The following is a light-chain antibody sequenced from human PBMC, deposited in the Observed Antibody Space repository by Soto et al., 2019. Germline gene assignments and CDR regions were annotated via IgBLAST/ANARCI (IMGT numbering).Light chain of an antibody. CDR1: QDIRNY. CDR3: QQYDSPLVT. J-gene: IGKJ4*01. Sequence: DIQMTQSPTSLSASVGDRVTITCQASQDIRNYLNWYQQKPGKAPKLLINEASILETGVPSRFSGSGSGADFTFTISSLQPEDIATYYCQQYDSPLVTFGGGTKVEIK. V-gene: IGKV1-33*01. CDR2: EAS.